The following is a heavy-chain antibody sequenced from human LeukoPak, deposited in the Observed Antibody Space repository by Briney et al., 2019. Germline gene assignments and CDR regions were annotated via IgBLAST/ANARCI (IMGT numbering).Heavy chain of an antibody. CDR3: ARDGHYYDSSAPTFGNWFDP. V-gene: IGHV4-39*07. J-gene: IGHJ5*02. Sequence: PSETLSLTCTVSGGSISSSSYYWGWIRQPPGKGLEWIGSIYYSGSTYYNPSLKSRVTISVDTSKNQFSLKLSSVTAADTAVYYCARDGHYYDSSAPTFGNWFDPWGQGTLVTVSS. CDR1: GGSISSSSYY. D-gene: IGHD3-22*01. CDR2: IYYSGST.